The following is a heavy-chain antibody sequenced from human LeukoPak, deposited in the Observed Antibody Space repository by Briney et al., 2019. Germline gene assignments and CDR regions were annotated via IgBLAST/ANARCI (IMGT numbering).Heavy chain of an antibody. CDR3: ARGPGSSLFDP. CDR1: GDSITSSDHY. V-gene: IGHV4-39*01. CDR2: VSHSGNT. Sequence: SETLSLTCTLSGDSITSSDHYWVWIRQSPGKGLEWIGSVSHSGNTYYKSSLRSRVTVSLDTSKNQFSLKLSSVTAADTAVYYCARGPGSSLFDPWGQGTLVTVSS. J-gene: IGHJ5*02. D-gene: IGHD6-6*01.